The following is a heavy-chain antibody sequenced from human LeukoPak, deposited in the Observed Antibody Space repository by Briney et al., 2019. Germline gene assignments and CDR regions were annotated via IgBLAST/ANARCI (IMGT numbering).Heavy chain of an antibody. J-gene: IGHJ4*02. D-gene: IGHD2-21*01. V-gene: IGHV4-30-4*02. CDR2: IYHSGTT. CDR3: AASLGVVVIAMVDY. CDR1: GGSISSGDYY. Sequence: PSETLSLTCTVSGGSISSGDYYWSWIRQPPGKGLEWIGYIYHSGTTYYNPSLKSRVTISVDTSKNQFSLKLSSVTAADTAVYYCAASLGVVVIAMVDYWGQGTLVTVSS.